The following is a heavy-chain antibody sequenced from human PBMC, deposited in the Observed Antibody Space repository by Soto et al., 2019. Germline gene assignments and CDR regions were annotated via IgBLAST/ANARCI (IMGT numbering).Heavy chain of an antibody. Sequence: SLTRSLACPVSRDCISRWYPNWIRQPPGKGLEWIGYIYYSGSTNYNPSLKSRVTISVDTSKNQFSLKLSSVTAADTAVYYCARRYGSSLDYWGQGTLLTVSS. CDR2: IYYSGST. J-gene: IGHJ4*02. CDR3: ARRYGSSLDY. D-gene: IGHD6-13*01. CDR1: RDCISRWY. V-gene: IGHV4-59*08.